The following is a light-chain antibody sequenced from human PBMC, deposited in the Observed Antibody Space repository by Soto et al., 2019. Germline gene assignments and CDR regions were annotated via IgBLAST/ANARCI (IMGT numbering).Light chain of an antibody. CDR3: TSYAGSSIWV. Sequence: QSALTQPPSASGTPGQRVTISCTGSSCDVGGYNYVSWYQQYPGKAPILMIYEVSKRPSGVPARFSGSKSGKTASMTVSELQAEDEADYYCTSYAGSSIWVFGGGTKLTVL. J-gene: IGLJ3*02. CDR1: SCDVGGYNY. CDR2: EVS. V-gene: IGLV2-8*01.